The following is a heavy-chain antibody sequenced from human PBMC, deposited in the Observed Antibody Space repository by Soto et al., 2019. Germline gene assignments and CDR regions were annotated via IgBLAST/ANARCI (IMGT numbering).Heavy chain of an antibody. CDR1: GFTFSPYW. Sequence: EVQLVESGGGLVQPGGSLRLSCAASGFTFSPYWMSWVRQAPGKGLEWVAIIRDDGGDELYLEAVRGRFTISRDNAKKSLYLAMDSLRVEDTAGYYCAGGSGWISDTWGQGTRVTVSS. J-gene: IGHJ5*02. CDR2: IRDDGGDE. CDR3: AGGSGWISDT. D-gene: IGHD6-19*01. V-gene: IGHV3-7*05.